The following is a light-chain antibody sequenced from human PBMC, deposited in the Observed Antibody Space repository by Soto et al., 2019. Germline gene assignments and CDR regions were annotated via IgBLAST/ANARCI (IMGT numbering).Light chain of an antibody. CDR2: SAS. CDR3: QHYNNWPWT. J-gene: IGKJ1*01. CDR1: QSVASSY. Sequence: EVVLTQSPGTLSLSPGERVTLSCRASQSVASSYLAWYQQKPGRAPRLLFYSASSRATGIPDRFSGSGSGTDFTLTISSLQSEDFAVYYCQHYNNWPWTFGQGTKVEIK. V-gene: IGKV3-20*01.